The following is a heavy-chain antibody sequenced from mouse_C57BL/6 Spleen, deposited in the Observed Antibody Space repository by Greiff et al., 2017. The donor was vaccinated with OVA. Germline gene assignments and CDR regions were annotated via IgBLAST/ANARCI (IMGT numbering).Heavy chain of an antibody. CDR3: TRVNWDEGFAY. CDR1: GFTFSSYA. CDR2: ISSGGDYI. J-gene: IGHJ3*01. D-gene: IGHD4-1*01. Sequence: DVMLVESGEGLVKPGGSLKLSCAASGFTFSSYAMSWVRQTPEKRLEWVAYISSGGDYIYYADTVKGRFTISRDNARNTLYLQMSSLKSEDTAMYYCTRVNWDEGFAYWGQGTLVTVSA. V-gene: IGHV5-9-1*02.